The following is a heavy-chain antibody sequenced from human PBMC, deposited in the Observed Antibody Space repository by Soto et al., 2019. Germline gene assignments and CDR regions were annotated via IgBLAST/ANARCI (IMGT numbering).Heavy chain of an antibody. CDR2: ISPNSGAT. CDR1: GYTFSDYY. CDR3: ARGQSAVDVFFPTPVPFDP. Sequence: ASVKVSCKASGYTFSDYYLHWVRQAPGQGLEWMGWISPNSGATEYAPKFQGRVTMTTDTSISTAFLKLASLRPDDTAIYYCARGQSAVDVFFPTPVPFDPWGPGTPVTVSS. V-gene: IGHV1-2*02. D-gene: IGHD1-1*01. J-gene: IGHJ5*02.